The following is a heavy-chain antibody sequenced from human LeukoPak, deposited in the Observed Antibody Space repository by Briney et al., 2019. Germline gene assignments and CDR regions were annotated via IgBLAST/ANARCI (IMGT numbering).Heavy chain of an antibody. CDR1: GFSFSEYY. J-gene: IGHJ3*02. Sequence: GGSLRLSCAASGFSFSEYYMTWIRQAPGKGLEWVSNLSSSGRYTNYAASVRGRFTISRDNAKKSLYLQMNSLRAEDTAVYYCARHSEGPVNDAFDIWGQGTKVTVSS. CDR2: LSSSGRYT. CDR3: ARHSEGPVNDAFDI. V-gene: IGHV3-11*03. D-gene: IGHD2-2*01.